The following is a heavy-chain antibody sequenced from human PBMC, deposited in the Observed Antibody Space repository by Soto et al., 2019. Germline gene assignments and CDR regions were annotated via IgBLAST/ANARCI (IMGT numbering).Heavy chain of an antibody. CDR3: ARKGCCNCPNPLFDY. CDR2: MNPNSGNT. V-gene: IGHV1-8*01. J-gene: IGHJ4*02. CDR1: GYTFTSYD. D-gene: IGHD2-15*01. Sequence: ASVKVSCKASGYTFTSYDINWVRQATGQGLEWMGWMNPNSGNTGYAQKFQGRVTMTRNTSISTAYMELSSLRSEDTAVYYCARKGCCNCPNPLFDYWGQRTLVTVSS.